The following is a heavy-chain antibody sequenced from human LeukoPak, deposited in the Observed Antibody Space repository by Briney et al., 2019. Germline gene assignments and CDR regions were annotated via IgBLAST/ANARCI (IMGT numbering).Heavy chain of an antibody. Sequence: WASVKVSCKASGYTFTSYGISWVRQAPGQGLEWMGWISAYNGNTNYAQKLQGRVTMTTDTSTSTAYMELRSLRSDDTAVYYCARVYYDFWSGYCPDYWGQGTLVTVSS. V-gene: IGHV1-18*01. J-gene: IGHJ4*02. CDR3: ARVYYDFWSGYCPDY. D-gene: IGHD3-3*01. CDR1: GYTFTSYG. CDR2: ISAYNGNT.